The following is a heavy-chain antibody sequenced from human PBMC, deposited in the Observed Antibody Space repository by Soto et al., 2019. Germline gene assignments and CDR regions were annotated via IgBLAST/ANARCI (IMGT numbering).Heavy chain of an antibody. CDR2: ITSSSTYI. Sequence: EVRLVESGGGLVKPGGSLRLSCTASGFTLSTYSMNWVRQAPGKGLEWVSSITSSSTYIYYSDSVQRRFTISRDNAKNPLYLQMYSLKVEHTAVYFCTRDILNLDIWGQGTLVAVSS. CDR1: GFTLSTYS. CDR3: TRDILNLDI. V-gene: IGHV3-21*02. D-gene: IGHD3-3*01. J-gene: IGHJ4*02.